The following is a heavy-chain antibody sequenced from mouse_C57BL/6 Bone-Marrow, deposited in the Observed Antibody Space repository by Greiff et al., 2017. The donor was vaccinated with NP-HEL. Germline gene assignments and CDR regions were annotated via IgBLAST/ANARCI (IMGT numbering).Heavy chain of an antibody. CDR1: GYTFTSYW. CDR2: IDPSDSYT. J-gene: IGHJ4*01. Sequence: VQLQQPGAELVMPGASVKLSCKASGYTFTSYWMHWVKQRPGQGLEWIGEIDPSDSYTNYNQKFKGKSTLTVDKSSSTAYMQLSSLTSEDSAVYYCARNHYGDAMDYWGQGTSVTGSS. CDR3: ARNHYGDAMDY. D-gene: IGHD1-1*02. V-gene: IGHV1-69*01.